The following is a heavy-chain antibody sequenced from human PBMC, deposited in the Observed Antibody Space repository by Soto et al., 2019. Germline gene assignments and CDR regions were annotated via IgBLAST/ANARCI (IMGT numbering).Heavy chain of an antibody. V-gene: IGHV1-2*02. CDR2: INPNSGGT. CDR3: ARDHRRRPYNWNYSLSWFDP. CDR1: GYTFTGYY. D-gene: IGHD1-7*01. J-gene: IGHJ5*02. Sequence: ASVKVSCKASGYTFTGYYMHWVRQAPGQGLEWMGWINPNSGGTNYAQKFQGRVTMNRDTSISTAYMELSRLRSDDTAVYYCARDHRRRPYNWNYSLSWFDPWGQGTLVTVS.